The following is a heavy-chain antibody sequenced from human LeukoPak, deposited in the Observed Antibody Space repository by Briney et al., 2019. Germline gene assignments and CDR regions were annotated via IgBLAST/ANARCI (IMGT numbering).Heavy chain of an antibody. V-gene: IGHV4-31*03. J-gene: IGHJ5*02. CDR2: IYYSGGT. D-gene: IGHD3-22*01. Sequence: PSETLSLTCTVSGGSISSGGYYWSWIRQHPGKGLEWIGYIYYSGGTYYNPSLKSRVTISVDTSKNQFSLKLSSVTAADTAVYYCARDSAYYYDSSGYYDSWFDPWGQGTLVTVSS. CDR1: GGSISSGGYY. CDR3: ARDSAYYYDSSGYYDSWFDP.